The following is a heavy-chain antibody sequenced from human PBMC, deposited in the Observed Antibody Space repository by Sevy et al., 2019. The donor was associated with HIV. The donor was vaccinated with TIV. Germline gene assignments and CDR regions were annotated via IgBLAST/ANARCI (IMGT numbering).Heavy chain of an antibody. CDR2: VYPGDSDA. J-gene: IGHJ4*02. CDR1: GYNFATYW. Sequence: GESLKISCQGYGYNFATYWIGWVRQMPGKGLELMGIVYPGDSDARYNSSFKGQVTISADKSIITAYLEWRSLKPSDTAIYYCARLTSPRVYYFDYWGQGTLVTVSS. CDR3: ARLTSPRVYYFDY. V-gene: IGHV5-51*01. D-gene: IGHD3-10*01.